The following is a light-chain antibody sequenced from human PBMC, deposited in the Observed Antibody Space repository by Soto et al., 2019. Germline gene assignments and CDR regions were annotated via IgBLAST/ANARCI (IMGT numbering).Light chain of an antibody. Sequence: QSALTQPRSVSGSPGQSVTISCTGTSSDVGGYNYVSWYQQHPGKAPKIMIYDVSKRPSGVPDRFSGSQSGNTASLTISGLQADDEADYGCCSYAGSSTPHGFGTRTKGTV. CDR2: DVS. J-gene: IGLJ1*01. CDR1: SSDVGGYNY. CDR3: CSYAGSSTPHG. V-gene: IGLV2-11*01.